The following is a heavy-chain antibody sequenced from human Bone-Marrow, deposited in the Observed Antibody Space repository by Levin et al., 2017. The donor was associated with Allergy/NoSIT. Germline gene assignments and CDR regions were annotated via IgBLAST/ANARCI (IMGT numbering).Heavy chain of an antibody. J-gene: IGHJ6*02. CDR3: ARDWAPDYCTNGVCPYYYYYGMDV. CDR1: GFTFSSYG. Sequence: LAGGSLRLSCAASGFTFSSYGMHWVRQAPGKGLEWVAVIWYDGSNKYYADSVKGRFTISRDNSKNTLYLQMNSLRAEDTAVYYCARDWAPDYCTNGVCPYYYYYGMDVWGQGTTVTVSS. D-gene: IGHD2-8*01. V-gene: IGHV3-33*01. CDR2: IWYDGSNK.